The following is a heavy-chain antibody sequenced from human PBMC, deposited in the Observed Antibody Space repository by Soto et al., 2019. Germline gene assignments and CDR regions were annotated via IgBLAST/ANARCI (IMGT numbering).Heavy chain of an antibody. CDR3: AREGGCSGGSCYPRVYYYYMDV. D-gene: IGHD2-15*01. CDR1: GFTFMDYY. J-gene: IGHJ6*03. CDR2: ISSSGSTI. V-gene: IGHV3-11*01. Sequence: GGSLRLSCPASGFTFMDYYMSWTCQAPGRGLGWVSYISSSGSTIYYADSVKGRFTISRDNAKNSLYLQMNSLRAEDTTVYYCAREGGCSGGSCYPRVYYYYMDVWGKGTTVTVS.